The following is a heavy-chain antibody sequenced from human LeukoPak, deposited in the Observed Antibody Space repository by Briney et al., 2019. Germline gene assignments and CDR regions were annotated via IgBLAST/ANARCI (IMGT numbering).Heavy chain of an antibody. Sequence: GGSLRLSCAASGFTFNSYAMSWVRQAPGRGLEWVPTISGSGRSTYYADSVKGRFAISRDNSKNTLYLQMNSLRAEDTAVYYCTTDYIPISIFGLVLSATDFWGQGTLVTVSS. CDR2: ISGSGRST. D-gene: IGHD3/OR15-3a*01. CDR3: TTDYIPISIFGLVLSATDF. CDR1: GFTFNSYA. V-gene: IGHV3-23*01. J-gene: IGHJ4*02.